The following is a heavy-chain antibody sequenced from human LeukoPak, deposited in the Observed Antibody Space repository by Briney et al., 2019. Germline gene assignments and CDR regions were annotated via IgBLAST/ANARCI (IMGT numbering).Heavy chain of an antibody. CDR1: GGSISSYY. V-gene: IGHV4-59*08. CDR3: ARHGRSGYSIDWPALDY. CDR2: IYYTGST. D-gene: IGHD5-18*01. Sequence: SETLSLTCTVSGGSISSYYWSWIRQPPGKGLEWIGYIYYTGSTKYSPSLKSRVTISVDTSKNQFSLKLSSVTAEDTAVYYCARHGRSGYSIDWPALDYWGQGSLVTVSA. J-gene: IGHJ4*02.